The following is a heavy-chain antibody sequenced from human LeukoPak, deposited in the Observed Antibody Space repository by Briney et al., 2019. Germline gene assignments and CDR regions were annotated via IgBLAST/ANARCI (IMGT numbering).Heavy chain of an antibody. CDR2: IYTNGGT. V-gene: IGHV4-4*07. D-gene: IGHD2-2*01. CDR3: PRGGAYQPDHSPYYQFMDV. J-gene: IGHJ6*03. Sequence: PSETLSLTCTVSGDSMSNFYWSWLRQPAGKGLEWIGRIYTNGGTNYISSLKSRVTVSLDTSRNQFSLKLSSVTAADTAVYYCPRGGAYQPDHSPYYQFMDVWGKGTTVTVSS. CDR1: GDSMSNFY.